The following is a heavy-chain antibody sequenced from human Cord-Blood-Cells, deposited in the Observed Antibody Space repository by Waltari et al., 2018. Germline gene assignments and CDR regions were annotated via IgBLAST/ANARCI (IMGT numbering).Heavy chain of an antibody. V-gene: IGHV5-51*01. D-gene: IGHD3-10*01. CDR2: IYPSDSNT. CDR1: GYSFTSYW. CDR3: ARRGHYYGSGSYLPPYWYFDL. Sequence: EVQLVQSGAEVKKPGESLKISCKGSGYSFTSYWIGWVRQMPGKGLEWMGIIYPSDSNTRDSPSFQGQVTISADKSIITAYLQWSSLKASDTAMYYCARRGHYYGSGSYLPPYWYFDLWGRGTLVTVSS. J-gene: IGHJ2*01.